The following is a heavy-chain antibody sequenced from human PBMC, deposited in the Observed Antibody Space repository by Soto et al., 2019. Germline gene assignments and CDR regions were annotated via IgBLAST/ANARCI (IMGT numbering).Heavy chain of an antibody. D-gene: IGHD1-26*01. V-gene: IGHV3-33*01. J-gene: IGHJ3*01. Sequence: SLRLSCAASGFTFTNYGMHWVRQAPGKGLEWVAVIWYDGSNKYYADSVKGRFTISKDNANNSLFLQMNSLRAEDTAVYYCARRASRWGQGTMVTVSS. CDR2: IWYDGSNK. CDR1: GFTFTNYG. CDR3: ARRASR.